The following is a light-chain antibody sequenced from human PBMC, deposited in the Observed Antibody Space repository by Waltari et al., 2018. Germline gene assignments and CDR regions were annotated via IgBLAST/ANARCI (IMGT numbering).Light chain of an antibody. J-gene: IGLJ2*01. CDR3: GTWDTSLNVEL. Sequence: QSVLTQPPSVSAAPGQKVTISCPGSSSNIGNKYFSWYQHLPGTAPKLHLSERSKRPYGIPDRFSGSNSGTTATLGITGLQTGDEADYYCGTWDTSLNVELIGGGTKLTVL. CDR2: ERS. V-gene: IGLV1-51*02. CDR1: SSNIGNKY.